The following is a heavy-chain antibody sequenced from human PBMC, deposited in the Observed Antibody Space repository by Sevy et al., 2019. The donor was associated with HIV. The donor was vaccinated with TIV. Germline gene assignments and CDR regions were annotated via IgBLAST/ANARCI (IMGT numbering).Heavy chain of an antibody. D-gene: IGHD2-15*01. CDR3: ARVTAYCSGGSCYSTMGADV. CDR2: ISYDGSNK. CDR1: GFTFSSYA. J-gene: IGHJ6*02. Sequence: GGSLRLSCAASGFTFSSYAMHWVRQAPGKGLEWVAVISYDGSNKYYADSVKGRFTISRDNSKNSLYLQMNSLRAEDTAVYYCARVTAYCSGGSCYSTMGADVWGQGTTVTVSS. V-gene: IGHV3-30*04.